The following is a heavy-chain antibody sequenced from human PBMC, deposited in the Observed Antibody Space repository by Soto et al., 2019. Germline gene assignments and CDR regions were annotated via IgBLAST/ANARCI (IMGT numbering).Heavy chain of an antibody. V-gene: IGHV4-4*07. Sequence: SETLSLTCTVSGGSISSYYWSWIRQPAGKGLEWIGRIYTSGSTNYNPSLKSRVTMSVDTSKNQFSLKLSSVTAADTAVYYCARATGTMVRGWTGYYYYGMDVWGQGTTVT. CDR1: GGSISSYY. D-gene: IGHD3-10*01. CDR3: ARATGTMVRGWTGYYYYGMDV. J-gene: IGHJ6*02. CDR2: IYTSGST.